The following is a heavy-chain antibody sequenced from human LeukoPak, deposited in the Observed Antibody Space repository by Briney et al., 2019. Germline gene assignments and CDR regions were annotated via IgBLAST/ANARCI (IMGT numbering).Heavy chain of an antibody. CDR2: INQDESEE. CDR3: ATPTLGVWAFDL. J-gene: IGHJ4*02. D-gene: IGHD3-3*01. V-gene: IGHV3-7*01. CDR1: GFTFSSYW. Sequence: GGSLRLSCAASGFTFSSYWMTWVRQAPGKGLEWVANINQDESEEYYVDSVKGLFTISRDNAKNSLFLQMSNLRAEDTAVYYCATPTLGVWAFDLWGQGTLVTVSS.